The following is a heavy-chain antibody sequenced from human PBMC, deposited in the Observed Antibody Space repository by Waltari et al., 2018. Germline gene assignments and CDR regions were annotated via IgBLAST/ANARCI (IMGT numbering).Heavy chain of an antibody. V-gene: IGHV4-4*07. D-gene: IGHD3-10*01. CDR2: IYTSGST. CDR1: GGSIRSAY. CDR3: ARARPGDYFDY. J-gene: IGHJ4*02. Sequence: QVQLQESGPGRGKPSETLSLTCTVSGGSIRSAYCSWIRQPAGQGLEWIGRIYTSGSTTYNPSLKSRVTMSVDTSKNQFSLKLRSVTAADTAVYYCARARPGDYFDYWGQGTLVTVSS.